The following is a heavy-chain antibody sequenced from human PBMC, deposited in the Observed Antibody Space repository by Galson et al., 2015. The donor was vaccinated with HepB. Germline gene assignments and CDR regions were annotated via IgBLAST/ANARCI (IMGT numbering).Heavy chain of an antibody. CDR2: IIPIFGTA. V-gene: IGHV1-69*13. Sequence: SVKVSCKASGGTFSSYAISWVRQAPGQGLEWMGGIIPIFGTANYAQKFQGRVTITADESTSTAYMELSSLRSEDTAVYYCARDSRCSSTSCYAWDRFSGYYYGMDVWGQGTTVTVSS. CDR1: GGTFSSYA. CDR3: ARDSRCSSTSCYAWDRFSGYYYGMDV. J-gene: IGHJ6*02. D-gene: IGHD2-2*01.